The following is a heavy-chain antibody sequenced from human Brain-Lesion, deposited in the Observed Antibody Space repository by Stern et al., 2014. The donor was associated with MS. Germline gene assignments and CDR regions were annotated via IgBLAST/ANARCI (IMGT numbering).Heavy chain of an antibody. Sequence: VQLVQSGAEVKKPGASVNVSCKTSGYTFTGYYIHWVRTAPGQGLEWMAWINPNNGGHTYAQKFQGRVTMSRDTSISTAYVELSSLTSDDTAVYYCARDQRGITIFGVVTDYYYLGMDVWGQGTTVTVSS. J-gene: IGHJ6*02. CDR3: ARDQRGITIFGVVTDYYYLGMDV. D-gene: IGHD3-3*01. CDR2: INPNNGGH. CDR1: GYTFTGYY. V-gene: IGHV1-2*02.